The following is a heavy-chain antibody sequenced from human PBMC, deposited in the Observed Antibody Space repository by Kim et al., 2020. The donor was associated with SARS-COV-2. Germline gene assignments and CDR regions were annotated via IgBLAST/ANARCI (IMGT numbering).Heavy chain of an antibody. Sequence: SETLSLTCAVYGGSFSGYYWSWIRQPPGKGLEWIGEINHSGSTNYNPSLKSRVTISVDTSKNQFSLKLSSVTAADTAVYYCARGRQLWSPYYYYGMDVWGQGTTVTVSS. CDR3: ARGRQLWSPYYYYGMDV. V-gene: IGHV4-34*01. CDR2: INHSGST. D-gene: IGHD5-18*01. CDR1: GGSFSGYY. J-gene: IGHJ6*02.